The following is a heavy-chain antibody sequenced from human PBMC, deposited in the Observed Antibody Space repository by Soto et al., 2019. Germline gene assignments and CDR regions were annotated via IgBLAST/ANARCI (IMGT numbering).Heavy chain of an antibody. CDR3: STRAYDTNGYYRFDP. J-gene: IGHJ5*01. CDR1: GGFLSESY. V-gene: IGHV4-34*01. CDR2: INHVGGT. Sequence: SETLSLTCAVYGGFLSESYWTWIRQPPGKGLEWIGEINHVGGTNYNPSLKSRVTMSVDTSQNQFSLRLISVTAADTAMYYCSTRAYDTNGYYRFDPWGQGTLVTVSS. D-gene: IGHD3-22*01.